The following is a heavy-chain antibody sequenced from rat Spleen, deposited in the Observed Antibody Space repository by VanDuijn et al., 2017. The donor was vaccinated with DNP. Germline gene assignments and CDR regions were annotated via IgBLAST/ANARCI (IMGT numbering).Heavy chain of an antibody. CDR3: ASQMHYDGYYRTFYY. V-gene: IGHV5-25*01. D-gene: IGHD1-12*03. CDR2: ISAGGANT. CDR1: GFTFRDYY. J-gene: IGHJ2*01. Sequence: EVQLVESGGGLVRPGRSLKLSCAASGFTFRDYYMAWVRQAPKKGLEWVASISAGGANTYYRDSVKGRFTISRDDAKSTLYLQMDSLRSEETGTYYCASQMHYDGYYRTFYYWGQGVMVTVSS.